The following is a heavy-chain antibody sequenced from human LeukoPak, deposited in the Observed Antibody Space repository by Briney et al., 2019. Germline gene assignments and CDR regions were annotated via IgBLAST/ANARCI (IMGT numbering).Heavy chain of an antibody. V-gene: IGHV3-7*01. Sequence: GGSLRLSCAASGFTFSSYWMNWARQAPGKGLEWVANIKQDGSEKYYVDSVKGRFTISRDNAKNSLYLQMNSLRAEDTAVYYCARDYRDVPYYYDSSDPAFDYWGQGTLVTVSS. J-gene: IGHJ4*02. D-gene: IGHD3-22*01. CDR3: ARDYRDVPYYYDSSDPAFDY. CDR1: GFTFSSYW. CDR2: IKQDGSEK.